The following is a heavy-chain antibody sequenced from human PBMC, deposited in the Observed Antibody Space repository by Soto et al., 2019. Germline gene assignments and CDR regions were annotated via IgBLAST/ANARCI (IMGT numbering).Heavy chain of an antibody. J-gene: IGHJ4*02. Sequence: TLSLTCSVSGGSISTSSYFWGWIRQPPGKGLEWVGAVHYSGSANYRSSLQSRVTISVDTSQNQFSLRLRSVTAADTAVYYCARHRWGSGSYSGLLDFWGQGALVTVSS. CDR3: ARHRWGSGSYSGLLDF. V-gene: IGHV4-39*01. D-gene: IGHD3-10*01. CDR2: VHYSGSA. CDR1: GGSISTSSYF.